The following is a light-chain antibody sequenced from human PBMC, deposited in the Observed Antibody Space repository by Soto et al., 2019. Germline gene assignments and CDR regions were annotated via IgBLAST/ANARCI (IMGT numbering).Light chain of an antibody. CDR3: QHMRT. V-gene: IGKV1-5*01. CDR1: QNINNW. Sequence: DIQMTQSPSTLSASVGDRVTITCRASQNINNWIAWYQQTPGKAPKFLIYDASTLESGVPSRFSGSGFGTEFSLTISSLQTYDFGSYYCQHMRTFGQGTKVEIK. J-gene: IGKJ1*01. CDR2: DAS.